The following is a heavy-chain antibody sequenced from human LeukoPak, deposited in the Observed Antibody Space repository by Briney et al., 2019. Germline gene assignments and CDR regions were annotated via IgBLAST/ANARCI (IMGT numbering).Heavy chain of an antibody. CDR3: ARTVVGYYYDSSGYRWFDP. CDR1: GGSVSSGSYY. Sequence: SETLSLTCTVSGGSVSSGSYYWSWIRQPPGKGLEWIGYIYYSGSTNYNPSLKSRDTISVDTSKNQFSLKLSSVTAADTAVYYCARTVVGYYYDSSGYRWFDPWGQGTLVTVSS. CDR2: IYYSGST. D-gene: IGHD3-22*01. V-gene: IGHV4-61*01. J-gene: IGHJ5*02.